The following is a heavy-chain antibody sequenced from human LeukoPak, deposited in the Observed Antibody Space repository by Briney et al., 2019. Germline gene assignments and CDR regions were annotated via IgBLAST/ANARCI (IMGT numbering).Heavy chain of an antibody. D-gene: IGHD6-19*01. J-gene: IGHJ3*01. CDR3: AAVYSSGWFRS. CDR2: INHSGST. CDR1: GGSISSGGYS. V-gene: IGHV4-34*01. Sequence: PSETLSLTCAVSGGSISSGGYSWSWIRQPPGKGLEWIGEINHSGSTNYNPSLKSRVTISVDTSKNQFSLKLSSVTAADTAVYYCAAVYSSGWFRSWGQGTMVTVSS.